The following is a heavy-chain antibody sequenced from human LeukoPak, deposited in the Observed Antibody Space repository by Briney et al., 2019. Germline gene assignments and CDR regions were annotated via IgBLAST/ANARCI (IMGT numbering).Heavy chain of an antibody. J-gene: IGHJ4*02. Sequence: SETLSLTCTVSGGSISSSSYYWGWIRQPPGKGLEWIVSIYYSGSTYYNPSLKSRVTISVDTSKNQFSLKLSSVTAADTAVYYCARYRTGLPDYWGQGTLVTVSS. CDR2: IYYSGST. CDR1: GGSISSSSYY. V-gene: IGHV4-39*07. CDR3: ARYRTGLPDY. D-gene: IGHD1/OR15-1a*01.